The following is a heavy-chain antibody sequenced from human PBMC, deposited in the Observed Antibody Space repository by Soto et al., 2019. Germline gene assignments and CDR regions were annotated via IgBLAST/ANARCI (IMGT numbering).Heavy chain of an antibody. D-gene: IGHD6-13*01. Sequence: GGSLRLSCAASGFTFSSYAMSWVRQAPGKGLEWVSAISGSGGSTYYADSVKGRFTISRDNSKNTLYLQMNSLRAEDTAVYYCAKDPKYSSSWFSYYFDYWGQGTLVTVPQ. J-gene: IGHJ4*02. CDR2: ISGSGGST. V-gene: IGHV3-23*01. CDR3: AKDPKYSSSWFSYYFDY. CDR1: GFTFSSYA.